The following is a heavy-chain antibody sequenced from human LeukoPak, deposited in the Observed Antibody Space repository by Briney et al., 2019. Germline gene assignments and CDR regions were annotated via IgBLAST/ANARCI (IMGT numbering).Heavy chain of an antibody. D-gene: IGHD3-10*01. J-gene: IGHJ4*02. CDR2: ISYDGSNK. CDR1: GFTFSSYG. V-gene: IGHV3-30*18. CDR3: AKDDLGRGLLFLNAEGYFDY. Sequence: GGSLRLSCAASGFTFSSYGMHWVRQAPGKGLEWVAVISYDGSNKYYADSVKGRFTISRDNSKNTLYLQMNSLRAEDTAVYYCAKDDLGRGLLFLNAEGYFDYWGQGTLVTVSS.